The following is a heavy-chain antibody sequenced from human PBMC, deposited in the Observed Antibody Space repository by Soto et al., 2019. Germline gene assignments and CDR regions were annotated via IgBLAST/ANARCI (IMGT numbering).Heavy chain of an antibody. CDR1: GGSISSGGYY. V-gene: IGHV4-31*03. Sequence: QVQLQESGPGLVKPSQTLSLTCTVSGGSISSGGYYWSWIRQHPGKGLEWIGYSYYSGSTYYNPSLKSRVTISLDTSKNQFSLKLSSVTAADTAVYYCARGGVIRNFDYWGQGTLVTVSS. D-gene: IGHD3-3*01. J-gene: IGHJ4*02. CDR2: SYYSGST. CDR3: ARGGVIRNFDY.